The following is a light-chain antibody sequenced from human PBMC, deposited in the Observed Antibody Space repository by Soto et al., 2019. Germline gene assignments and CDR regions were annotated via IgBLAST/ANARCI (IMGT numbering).Light chain of an antibody. Sequence: QSVLTQPASVSGSPGQSITFSCTGTSSDVGTYNYVSWYQQHPGKAPKVMIYEVSNRPSGVSNRFSGSKSGNTASLTISGLQAEDEADYYCSSYTSSDTVVFGGGTKVTVL. CDR1: SSDVGTYNY. CDR2: EVS. J-gene: IGLJ2*01. V-gene: IGLV2-14*01. CDR3: SSYTSSDTVV.